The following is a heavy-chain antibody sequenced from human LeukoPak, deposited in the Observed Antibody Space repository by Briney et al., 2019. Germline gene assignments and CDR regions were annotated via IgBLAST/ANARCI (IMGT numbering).Heavy chain of an antibody. CDR2: INTDGRST. Sequence: PGGSLRLSCAASGFTFSSYWMHWVRQAPGKGLVWVSRINTDGRSTYYADSVKGRFTISRDNAKNTLYLQMNSLRAEDTAVYYCARGRILTGLDYWGQGTLVTVSS. CDR3: ARGRILTGLDY. J-gene: IGHJ4*02. D-gene: IGHD3-9*01. CDR1: GFTFSSYW. V-gene: IGHV3-74*01.